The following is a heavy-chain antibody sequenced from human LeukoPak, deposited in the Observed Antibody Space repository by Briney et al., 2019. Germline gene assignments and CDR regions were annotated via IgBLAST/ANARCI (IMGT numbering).Heavy chain of an antibody. V-gene: IGHV3-23*01. J-gene: IGHJ4*02. CDR1: GFTFSSYA. CDR2: ISGSGGST. CDR3: AKGNYYDVSGYYYFDY. D-gene: IGHD3-22*01. Sequence: GGSLRLSCAASGFTFSSYAMSWVRQAPGKGLEWVSAISGSGGSTYYAGSVKGRFTISRDNSKNTLYLQMNSLRAEDTAVYYCAKGNYYDVSGYYYFDYWGQGTLVTVSS.